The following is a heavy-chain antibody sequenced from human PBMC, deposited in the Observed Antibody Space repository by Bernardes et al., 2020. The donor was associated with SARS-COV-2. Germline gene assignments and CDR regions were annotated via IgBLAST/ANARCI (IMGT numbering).Heavy chain of an antibody. J-gene: IGHJ5*01. CDR2: LYSSGST. Sequence: SETLSLTCTVSGGSIRSSYWSWIRQPAGPGLEWIGRLYSSGSTYYNPSLKSRVTMSVDTSKNQFSLRLSSVTAADTAMYYCATTGVAGTEGWFDSWGQGTLVTGSS. D-gene: IGHD6-19*01. V-gene: IGHV4-4*07. CDR1: GGSIRSSY. CDR3: ATTGVAGTEGWFDS.